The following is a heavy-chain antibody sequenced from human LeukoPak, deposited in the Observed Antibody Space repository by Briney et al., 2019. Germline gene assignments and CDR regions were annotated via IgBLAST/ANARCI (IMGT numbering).Heavy chain of an antibody. D-gene: IGHD1-26*01. J-gene: IGHJ5*02. CDR1: GFTFSSYW. Sequence: GGSLRLSCAASGFTFSSYWMSWVRQAPGKGLEWVANIKQDGSEKYYVDSVKGRFTISRDNAKNSLYLQMNSLRAEDTAVYYCARDLRYSGSYFWFDPWGQGTLVTVSS. V-gene: IGHV3-7*01. CDR2: IKQDGSEK. CDR3: ARDLRYSGSYFWFDP.